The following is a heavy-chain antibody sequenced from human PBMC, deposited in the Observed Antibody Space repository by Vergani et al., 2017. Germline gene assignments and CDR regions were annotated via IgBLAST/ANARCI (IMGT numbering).Heavy chain of an antibody. D-gene: IGHD3-22*01. Sequence: QVQQVQSGAEVKKPGASVKVSCKASGYIFTGYNMHWVRQAPGQGLEWMGWINPNSGDTKYAQKFQGRVTMTRDTSINTAYMELSRLRSDDTPVYYCARGYHYDNSGYRNVLDIWGQGTMVTVSS. V-gene: IGHV1-2*02. CDR1: GYIFTGYN. CDR3: ARGYHYDNSGYRNVLDI. J-gene: IGHJ3*02. CDR2: INPNSGDT.